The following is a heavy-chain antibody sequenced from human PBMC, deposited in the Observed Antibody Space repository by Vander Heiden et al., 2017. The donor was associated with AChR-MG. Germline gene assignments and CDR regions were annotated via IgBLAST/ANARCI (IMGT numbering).Heavy chain of an antibody. CDR2: IYHSGKT. Sequence: QVPLLESGPGLAKPSGTLSLTCSVSGGAISRSNWWRWVRQPPGKGLEWSGEIYHSGKTNYNPSLKRRVTIAVDQSKNQLSRQLTSVTAADTAVDYCARISGGQRAFDIWGQGTMGTVSS. V-gene: IGHV4-4*02. J-gene: IGHJ3*02. CDR3: ARISGGQRAFDI. CDR1: GGAISRSNW.